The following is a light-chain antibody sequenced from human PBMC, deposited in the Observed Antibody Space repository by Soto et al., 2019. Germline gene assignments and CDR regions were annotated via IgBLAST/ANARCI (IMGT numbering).Light chain of an antibody. CDR1: QSISRS. V-gene: IGKV3-15*01. CDR2: DAS. Sequence: EIVLTQSPAILSLSPGERATLSCRASQSISRSLAWYQQKPGQAPRLLISDASTRSTGIPARCSGSGSGTECTLTISSLQSEDFAVYYCQQYIRWPLTFGGGTKVDIK. J-gene: IGKJ4*01. CDR3: QQYIRWPLT.